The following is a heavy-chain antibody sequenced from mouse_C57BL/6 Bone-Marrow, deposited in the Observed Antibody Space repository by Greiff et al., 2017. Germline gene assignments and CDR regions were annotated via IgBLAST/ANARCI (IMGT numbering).Heavy chain of an antibody. V-gene: IGHV1-18*01. CDR2: INPNNGGT. J-gene: IGHJ2*01. Sequence: EVQLQQSGPELVKPGASVQIPCKASGYTFTDYNMDWVKQSHGKSLEWIGDINPNNGGTIYNQKFKGKATLTVDKSSSTAYMELRSLTSEDTAVYYCPICPNITTVEDYLDDWGQGTTLTVSS. D-gene: IGHD1-1*01. CDR3: PICPNITTVEDYLDD. CDR1: GYTFTDYN.